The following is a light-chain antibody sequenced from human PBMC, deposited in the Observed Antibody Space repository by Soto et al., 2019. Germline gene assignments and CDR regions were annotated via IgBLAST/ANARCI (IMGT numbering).Light chain of an antibody. J-gene: IGKJ1*01. V-gene: IGKV1-8*01. CDR2: AAS. Sequence: AIRMTQSPSSFSASTGDRVSITCRATQDIGTYLAWYQQKPGKAPKLLIYAASTLQSGVPSRFSGSGSGTEFTLTISSLQPEDFATYYCQQLNSYPTFGQGTKVDIK. CDR1: QDIGTY. CDR3: QQLNSYPT.